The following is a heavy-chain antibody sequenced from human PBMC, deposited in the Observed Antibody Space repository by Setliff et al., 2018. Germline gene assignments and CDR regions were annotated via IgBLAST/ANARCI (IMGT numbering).Heavy chain of an antibody. J-gene: IGHJ3*02. V-gene: IGHV1-18*01. D-gene: IGHD1-26*01. CDR2: ISAYNGNT. CDR1: GYTFTSYG. Sequence: ASVTVSCKSSGYTFTSYGISWVRQAPGQGLEWMGWISAYNGNTNYAQKLQGRVTMTTDTSTSTAYMELRSLRSDDTAVYYCAREAGSYYSTDAFDIWGQGTMVTVSS. CDR3: AREAGSYYSTDAFDI.